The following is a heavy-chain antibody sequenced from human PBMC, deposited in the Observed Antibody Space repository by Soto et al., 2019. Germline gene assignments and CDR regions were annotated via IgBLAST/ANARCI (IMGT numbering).Heavy chain of an antibody. CDR3: AREPLTWYGMDV. J-gene: IGHJ6*02. D-gene: IGHD7-27*01. V-gene: IGHV4-30-4*01. Sequence: QVQLQESGPGLVKPSQTLSLTCTVSGGSISSGDYYWSWIRQSPGTGLEWIGYIFYTGSTYYNPSLRSRLAISVDTSKNQFSLTLSSVTAADAAVYYCAREPLTWYGMDVWGQGTTVTVSS. CDR1: GGSISSGDYY. CDR2: IFYTGST.